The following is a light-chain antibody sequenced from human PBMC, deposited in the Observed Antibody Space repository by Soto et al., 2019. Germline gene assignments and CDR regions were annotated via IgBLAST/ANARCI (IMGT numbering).Light chain of an antibody. CDR2: EAS. Sequence: DIHMAQSPPSLSASVGDRVTITCRASQNIVTYLNWYQQKAGKAPSLLIYEASNLQTGVPIRFFGSGSGTDFTLTVDNLQHEDSATYYCQQGHSTPRTFGAGIKLEIK. CDR1: QNIVTY. CDR3: QQGHSTPRT. J-gene: IGKJ2*02. V-gene: IGKV1-39*01.